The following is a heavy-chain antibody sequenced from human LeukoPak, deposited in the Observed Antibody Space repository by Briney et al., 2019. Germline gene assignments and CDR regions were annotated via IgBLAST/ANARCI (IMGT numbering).Heavy chain of an antibody. CDR2: INHSGST. Sequence: SGGSLRLSCAASGFTFSDYYWSWIRQPPGKGLEWIGEINHSGSTNYNPSLKSRVTISVDTSKNQFSLKLSSVTAADTAVYYCARGRPYYDFWSGYYSGYFDYWGQGTLVTVSS. D-gene: IGHD3-3*01. V-gene: IGHV4-34*01. CDR3: ARGRPYYDFWSGYYSGYFDY. CDR1: GFTFSDYY. J-gene: IGHJ4*02.